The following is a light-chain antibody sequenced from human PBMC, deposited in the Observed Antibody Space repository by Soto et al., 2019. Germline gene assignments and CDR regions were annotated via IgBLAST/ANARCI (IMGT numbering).Light chain of an antibody. Sequence: DIQMTQSPSTLSASVGDRVTITCRASQNINDGLAWYQQKPGKAPNLLIYKASILESGVPSRFSGSRSGTESTLTISSLQHDDFATYFCQSYDSYSYTFGQGTKLEIK. CDR1: QNINDG. V-gene: IGKV1-5*03. CDR2: KAS. CDR3: QSYDSYSYT. J-gene: IGKJ2*01.